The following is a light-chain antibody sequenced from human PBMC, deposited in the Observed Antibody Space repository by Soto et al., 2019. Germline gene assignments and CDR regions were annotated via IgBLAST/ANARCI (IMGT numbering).Light chain of an antibody. J-gene: IGLJ3*02. CDR3: QSYDSSLSAFGV. V-gene: IGLV1-40*01. CDR2: GNT. Sequence: QSVLTQPPSVSGAPGQRVTISCTGNSSNIGANYDVHWYQHLPGTAPKLLIYGNTNRPSGVPDRFSGSKSGTSASLAITGLQAEDEADYYCQSYDSSLSAFGVFGGGTKVTVL. CDR1: SSNIGANYD.